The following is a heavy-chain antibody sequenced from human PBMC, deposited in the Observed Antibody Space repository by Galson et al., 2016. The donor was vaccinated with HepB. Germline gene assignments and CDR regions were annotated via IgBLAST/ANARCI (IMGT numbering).Heavy chain of an antibody. Sequence: SVKVSCKVSGGAFRKYVMTWVRQAPGQGPKWIGGIIASIETASYAQNFQDRVTITADESTNTTYMGLSGLRSEDTALYYCAKGLEGVSGAFDIWGQGTMVTVSS. CDR3: AKGLEGVSGAFDI. V-gene: IGHV1-69*13. CDR2: IIASIETA. J-gene: IGHJ3*02. CDR1: GGAFRKYV. D-gene: IGHD3-10*01.